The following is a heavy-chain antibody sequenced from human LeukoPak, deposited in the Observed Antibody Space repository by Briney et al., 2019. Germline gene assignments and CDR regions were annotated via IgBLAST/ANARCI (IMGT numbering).Heavy chain of an antibody. D-gene: IGHD4-17*01. CDR1: GGSFSGYY. CDR3: ARPTLPADYAADI. CDR2: INHSGST. V-gene: IGHV4-34*01. Sequence: PSETLSLTCAVYGGSFSGYYWSWIRQPPGKGLEWIGEINHSGSTNYNPSLKSRVTISVDTSKNQFSLKLSSVTAADTAVYYCARPTLPADYAADIWGQGTMVTVSS. J-gene: IGHJ3*02.